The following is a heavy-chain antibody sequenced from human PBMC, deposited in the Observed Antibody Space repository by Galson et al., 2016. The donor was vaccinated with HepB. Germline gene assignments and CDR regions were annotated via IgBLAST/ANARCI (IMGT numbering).Heavy chain of an antibody. Sequence: SLRLSCAASGFIFNSYGMHWVRQAPGKGLEWMAVISYDGSNKYYEDSVKGRFTISRDNAKNSLFLQMNSLRADDTAVYYCARGRLTMVRGLNGYYFDLWGQGTLVTVSS. CDR2: ISYDGSNK. J-gene: IGHJ4*02. CDR3: ARGRLTMVRGLNGYYFDL. V-gene: IGHV3-30*03. CDR1: GFIFNSYG. D-gene: IGHD3-10*01.